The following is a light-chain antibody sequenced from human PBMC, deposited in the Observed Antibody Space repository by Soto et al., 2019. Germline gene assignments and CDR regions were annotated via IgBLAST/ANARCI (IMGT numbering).Light chain of an antibody. CDR3: QSYNDWPFA. J-gene: IGKJ2*01. CDR2: GVS. V-gene: IGKV3-15*01. Sequence: DIVLTQSPATLSVSPGDTVTLSCRASESLFGFLAWYQQHPGQAPRLLMYGVSTRATGIPASFSGGGSATDFTLTISSLQSEDSAFYFCQSYNDWPFASGLGTRLEI. CDR1: ESLFGF.